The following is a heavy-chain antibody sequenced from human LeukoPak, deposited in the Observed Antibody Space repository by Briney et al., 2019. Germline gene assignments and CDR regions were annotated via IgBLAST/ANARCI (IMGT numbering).Heavy chain of an antibody. J-gene: IGHJ4*02. V-gene: IGHV3-7*01. CDR3: ARVPGGWLVLNYFDY. CDR1: GFTVSSYW. CDR2: IKQDGSEK. D-gene: IGHD6-19*01. Sequence: GGSLRLSCAASGFTVSSYWMSWVRQAPGKGLEWVANIKQDGSEKYYVDSVKGRFTISRDNAKNSLYLQMNSLRAEDTAVYYCARVPGGWLVLNYFDYWGQGTLVTVSS.